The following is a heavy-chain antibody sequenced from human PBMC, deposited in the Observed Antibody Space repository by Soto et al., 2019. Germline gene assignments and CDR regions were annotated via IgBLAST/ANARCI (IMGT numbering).Heavy chain of an antibody. J-gene: IGHJ3*02. CDR2: IKSKTDGGTT. CDR1: GFTFSNAW. CDR3: TTSSGSYYLRPNAFDI. D-gene: IGHD1-26*01. V-gene: IGHV3-15*01. Sequence: PGGSPRLSCAASGFTFSNAWMSWVRQAPGKGLEWVGRIKSKTDGGTTDYAAPVKGRFTISRDDSKNTLYLQMNSLKTEDTAVYYCTTSSGSYYLRPNAFDIWGQGTMVTVSS.